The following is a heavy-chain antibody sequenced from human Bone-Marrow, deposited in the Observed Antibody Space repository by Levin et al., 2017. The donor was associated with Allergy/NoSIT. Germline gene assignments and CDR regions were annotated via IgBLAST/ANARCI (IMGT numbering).Heavy chain of an antibody. V-gene: IGHV1-24*01. CDR1: GYPLTELA. Sequence: ASVKVSCTISGYPLTELAMHWVRQGPGKSLEWMGRFDPEDGETVNEQRFQGRVTVTEDTSADTVYMELSGLRSEDTAVYYCTTEAFDIWGQGTTVIVSS. CDR2: FDPEDGET. J-gene: IGHJ3*02. CDR3: TTEAFDI.